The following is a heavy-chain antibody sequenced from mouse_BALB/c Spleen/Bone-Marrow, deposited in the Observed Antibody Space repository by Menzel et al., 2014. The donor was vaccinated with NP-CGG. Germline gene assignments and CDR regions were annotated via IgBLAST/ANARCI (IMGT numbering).Heavy chain of an antibody. CDR3: ARRDYRYAWFAY. D-gene: IGHD2-14*01. Sequence: LVKTGASVKISCKASGHSFTGYYMHWVKQSHGKSLEWIGYISCYNGATSYNQKFKGKASFTVDTSSSTAYMQFNSLTSEYSAFYFCARRDYRYAWFAYWGQGTLVTVSA. J-gene: IGHJ3*01. V-gene: IGHV1S34*01. CDR1: GHSFTGYY. CDR2: ISCYNGAT.